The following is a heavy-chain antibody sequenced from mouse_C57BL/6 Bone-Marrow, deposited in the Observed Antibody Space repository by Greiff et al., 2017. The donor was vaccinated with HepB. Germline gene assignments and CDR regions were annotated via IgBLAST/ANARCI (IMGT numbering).Heavy chain of an antibody. V-gene: IGHV5-2*01. Sequence: EVMLVESGGGLVQPGESLKLSCESTEYEFPSHDMSWVRKTPEKRLELVADINSDGGSTYYPDTMERRFIISRDNTKKTLYLLMSSLRSEDTALYYCARRLLWYFDYWGQGTTLTVSS. CDR1: EYEFPSHD. CDR2: INSDGGST. D-gene: IGHD1-1*01. CDR3: ARRLLWYFDY. J-gene: IGHJ2*01.